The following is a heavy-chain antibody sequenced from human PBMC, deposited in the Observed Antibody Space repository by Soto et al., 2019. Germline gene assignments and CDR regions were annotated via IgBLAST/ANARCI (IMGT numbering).Heavy chain of an antibody. Sequence: GGSLRLSCAASGFTFSSYWMSWVRQAPGKGLEWVANMKQDGSEKYYVDSVKGRFTISRDNAKNSLYLQMNSLRAEDTAVYYCARARYSIVVVIPNVFDFWGQGSMVIVSS. J-gene: IGHJ3*01. V-gene: IGHV3-7*01. CDR2: MKQDGSEK. CDR3: ARARYSIVVVIPNVFDF. D-gene: IGHD2-21*01. CDR1: GFTFSSYW.